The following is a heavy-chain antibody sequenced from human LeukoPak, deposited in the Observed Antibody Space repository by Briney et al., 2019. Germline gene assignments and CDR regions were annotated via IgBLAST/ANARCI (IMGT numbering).Heavy chain of an antibody. J-gene: IGHJ4*02. D-gene: IGHD2-21*02. Sequence: ASVKVSCKASGYTFISYGISWVRQAPGQGLEWMGWISAYNGNTNYAQKLQGRVTMTTDTSTSTAYMELRSLRSDDTAVYYCAREKLPLFGLLFVPYYFDYWGQGTLVTVSS. CDR2: ISAYNGNT. CDR1: GYTFISYG. CDR3: AREKLPLFGLLFVPYYFDY. V-gene: IGHV1-18*01.